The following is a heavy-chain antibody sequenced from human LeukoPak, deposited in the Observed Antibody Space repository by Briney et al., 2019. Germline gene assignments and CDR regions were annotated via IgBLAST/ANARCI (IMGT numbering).Heavy chain of an antibody. J-gene: IGHJ4*02. D-gene: IGHD3-10*01. CDR2: INHSGST. CDR3: ASTGITMVRGVIA. CDR1: GGSFSGYY. V-gene: IGHV4-34*01. Sequence: SETLSLTCAVYGGSFSGYYWSWIRQPPGKGLEWIGEINHSGSTNYNPSLKSRVTISVDTSKKQFSLKLSSVTAADTAVYYCASTGITMVRGVIAWGQGTLVTVSS.